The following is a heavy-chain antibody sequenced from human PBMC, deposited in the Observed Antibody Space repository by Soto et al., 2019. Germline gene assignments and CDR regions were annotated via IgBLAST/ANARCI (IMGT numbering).Heavy chain of an antibody. Sequence: ASVKVSCNASGYTFTSYGMHWVRQAPEQRLEWMGGINAGNGNTKYSQKFQGRVTITRDTSASTAYMELSSIRSEDTAVYYCAKALGWLHLGELSFFGKGDGFDIWGQGTMVTVSS. D-gene: IGHD3-16*02. V-gene: IGHV1-3*01. CDR1: GYTFTSYG. J-gene: IGHJ3*02. CDR2: INAGNGNT. CDR3: AKALGWLHLGELSFFGKGDGFDI.